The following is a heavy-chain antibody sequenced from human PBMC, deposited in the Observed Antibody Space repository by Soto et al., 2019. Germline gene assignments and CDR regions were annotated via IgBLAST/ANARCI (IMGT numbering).Heavy chain of an antibody. CDR1: GSAFSSYG. V-gene: IGHV3-64D*06. CDR3: VKKRSVAPGKWSFDL. J-gene: IGHJ2*01. CDR2: ISPDGRET. D-gene: IGHD6-19*01. Sequence: EVQLVESGGALVQPGGSLRLSCSASGSAFSSYGMHWVRHAPGKRLEYVSAISPDGRETYYADSVKGRFTVSRDNSKNNRYRPMDSVRAEDTAVYYCVKKRSVAPGKWSFDLWGRGTLVIVSS.